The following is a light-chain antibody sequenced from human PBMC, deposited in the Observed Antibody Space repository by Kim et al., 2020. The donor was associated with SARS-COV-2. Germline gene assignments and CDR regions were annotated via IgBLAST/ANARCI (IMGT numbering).Light chain of an antibody. CDR2: GKD. J-gene: IGLJ2*01. CDR3: NSRDSSGNHVL. V-gene: IGLV3-19*01. Sequence: ALEQTVRITCRGDSLRTYYASWYQPKPGQAPALVIYGKDNRPSGIPDRFSGSTSGNTASLTITGAQAEDEADYYCNSRDSSGNHVLFGGGTQLTVL. CDR1: SLRTYY.